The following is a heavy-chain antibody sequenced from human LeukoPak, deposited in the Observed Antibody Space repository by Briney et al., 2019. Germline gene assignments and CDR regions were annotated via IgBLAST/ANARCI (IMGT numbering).Heavy chain of an antibody. CDR1: GFTFSSYE. CDR3: ARDGQRWPIYY. Sequence: PGGSLRLSCAASGFTFSSYEMIWVRQAPGKGLEWISYISSNGSNTYYADSLKGRFTISRDNAKNSLYLQMNSLRAEDTAVYYFARDGQRWPIYYWGQGTLVTVSS. V-gene: IGHV3-48*03. CDR2: ISSNGSNT. D-gene: IGHD6-19*01. J-gene: IGHJ4*02.